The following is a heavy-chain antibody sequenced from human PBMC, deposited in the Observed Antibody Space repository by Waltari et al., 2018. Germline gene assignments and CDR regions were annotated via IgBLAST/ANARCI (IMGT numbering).Heavy chain of an antibody. V-gene: IGHV5-10-1*03. J-gene: IGHJ5*02. D-gene: IGHD4-4*01. CDR2: IGPWDSYS. CDR3: ARQPVWVTVTTLRRSWFAP. CDR1: GYSFTSYW. Sequence: EVQLVQSGAEVKKPGESLRISCKGSGYSFTSYWISWVRQMPGKGLELMGGIGPWDSYSNYSPSLPGPLPISAAKSISTAYLQWSGLEASDTAMYYSARQPVWVTVTTLRRSWFAPWGQGTLVTVSS.